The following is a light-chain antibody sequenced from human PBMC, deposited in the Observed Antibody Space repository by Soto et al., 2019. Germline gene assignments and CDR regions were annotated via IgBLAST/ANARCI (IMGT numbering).Light chain of an antibody. CDR2: GAS. V-gene: IGKV3-20*01. CDR1: QSVSSSY. CDR3: QQYGSSSFT. Sequence: EIGLTQSPGTLSLSPGERATLSCRASQSVSSSYLAWYQQQPGQAPRLLIYGASSRATGIPDRFSGSGSGTDFTLSISRLETEDFAVYYCQQYGSSSFTFGPGTKVDIK. J-gene: IGKJ3*01.